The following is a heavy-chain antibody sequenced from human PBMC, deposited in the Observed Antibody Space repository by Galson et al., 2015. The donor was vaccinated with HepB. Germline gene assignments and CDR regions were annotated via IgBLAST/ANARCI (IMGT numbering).Heavy chain of an antibody. CDR2: IKQDGREK. V-gene: IGHV3-7*01. D-gene: IGHD3-16*01. CDR1: GFNSSIFW. Sequence: SLRLSCAGSGFNSSIFWMSWVRQAPGKGLEWVANIKQDGREKYYVGPVKGRFTISRDNAGNSLYLQMNSLRGEDTALYYCSRLGDLAGYSSAWGQGTLVTV. J-gene: IGHJ5*02. CDR3: SRLGDLAGYSSA.